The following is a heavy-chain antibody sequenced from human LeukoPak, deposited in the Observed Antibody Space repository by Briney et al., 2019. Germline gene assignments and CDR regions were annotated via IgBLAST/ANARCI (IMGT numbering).Heavy chain of an antibody. CDR1: GYSFSSFW. Sequence: GEALKISCKGSGYSFSSFWSGWVRQTPGKGLEWMGIIYPGTSDTRYSPSFAGQLTFSADMSISTAYLQWSSLKATDTAIYYCARHTIRNDFADYYYMDVWGTGTTVTVSS. J-gene: IGHJ6*03. D-gene: IGHD1-1*01. CDR3: ARHTIRNDFADYYYMDV. CDR2: IYPGTSDT. V-gene: IGHV5-51*01.